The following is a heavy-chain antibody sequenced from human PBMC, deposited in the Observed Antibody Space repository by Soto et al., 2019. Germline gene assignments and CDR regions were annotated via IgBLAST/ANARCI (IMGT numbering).Heavy chain of an antibody. CDR2: ITGSSDRI. Sequence: EVQLVESGGGWVQPGGSLRLSCAASGFTFSVYSMNWVRQAPGKGLDWVSYITGSSDRILFADSVKGRFTVSRDNAKNSRYLQMNSLRDEDTGVYYCTTSNGHLNHWGQGTLVSVSS. V-gene: IGHV3-48*02. J-gene: IGHJ4*02. D-gene: IGHD3-22*01. CDR1: GFTFSVYS. CDR3: TTSNGHLNH.